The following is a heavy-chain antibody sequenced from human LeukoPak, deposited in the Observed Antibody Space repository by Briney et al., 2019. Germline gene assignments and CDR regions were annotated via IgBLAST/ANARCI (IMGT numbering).Heavy chain of an antibody. CDR3: AKGSQVVITSPFDY. V-gene: IGHV3-9*01. J-gene: IGHJ4*02. D-gene: IGHD3-22*01. CDR1: GFTFDDYA. CDR2: INWNSGSI. Sequence: GRSLRLSCAASGFTFDDYAMHWVRQAPGKGLEWVSGINWNSGSIGYADSVKGRFTISRDNAKNSLYLQMNSPRAEDTALYYCAKGSQVVITSPFDYWGQGTLVTVSS.